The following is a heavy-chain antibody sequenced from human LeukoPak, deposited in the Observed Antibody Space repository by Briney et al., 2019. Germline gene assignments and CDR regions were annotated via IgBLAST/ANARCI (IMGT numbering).Heavy chain of an antibody. CDR3: AKDSDYYGSGSYYVGGDY. CDR2: ISGSGGST. V-gene: IGHV3-23*01. D-gene: IGHD3-10*01. J-gene: IGHJ4*02. CDR1: GFTFSSYA. Sequence: PGGSLRLSCAAPGFTFSSYAMSWVRQAPGKGLEWVSAISGSGGSTYYADSVKGRFTISRDNSKNTLYLQMNSLRAEDTAVYYCAKDSDYYGSGSYYVGGDYWGQGTLVTVSS.